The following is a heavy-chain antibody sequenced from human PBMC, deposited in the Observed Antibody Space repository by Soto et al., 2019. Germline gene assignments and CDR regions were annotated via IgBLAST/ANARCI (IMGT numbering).Heavy chain of an antibody. D-gene: IGHD4-4*01. V-gene: IGHV4-4*02. CDR1: GGSISSSDW. CDR3: ARSVSGGMDV. CDR2: IYHSGST. J-gene: IGHJ6*02. Sequence: PSENLSLTCAVSGGSISSSDWWTWVRQPPGKGLEWIGEIYHSGSTSYNPSLKSPLTISVDKSKNQFSLKLSSVTAADTAVYYCARSVSGGMDVWGQGTTVTVSS.